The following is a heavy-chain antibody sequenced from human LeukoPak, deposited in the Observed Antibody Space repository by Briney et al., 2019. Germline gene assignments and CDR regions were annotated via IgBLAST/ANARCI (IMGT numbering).Heavy chain of an antibody. Sequence: PGGSLRLSCAASGFTFSSYAMRWVRQAPGKGLEWVSGISGSGGSTYYADSVKGRFTISRDNSKNTLYLQMNSLRAEDTAVYYCAKGRAYSSSSFDYWGQGTLVTVSS. V-gene: IGHV3-23*01. D-gene: IGHD6-13*01. CDR1: GFTFSSYA. CDR2: ISGSGGST. CDR3: AKGRAYSSSSFDY. J-gene: IGHJ4*02.